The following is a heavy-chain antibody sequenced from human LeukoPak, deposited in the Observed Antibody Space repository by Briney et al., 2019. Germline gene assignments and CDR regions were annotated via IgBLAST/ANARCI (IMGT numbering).Heavy chain of an antibody. D-gene: IGHD1-26*01. CDR3: ATSYR. J-gene: IGHJ4*02. Sequence: GGSLRLSCVASGFTFRRYWMTWVRQAPGKKPEWVANIKEDGSEKYYDDSVRGRFTISRDNAKNSLYLQMNSLRAEDTAVYYCATSYRWGQGTLVTVSS. CDR2: IKEDGSEK. CDR1: GFTFRRYW. V-gene: IGHV3-7*01.